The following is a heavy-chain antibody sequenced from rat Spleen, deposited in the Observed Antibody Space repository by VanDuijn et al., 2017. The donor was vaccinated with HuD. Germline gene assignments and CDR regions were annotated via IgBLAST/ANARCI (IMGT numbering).Heavy chain of an antibody. CDR1: GFTFSDYY. V-gene: IGHV5-22*01. Sequence: EVQLVESDGGLVQPGTSLKLSCAASGFTFSDYYMSWVRQSPEKGLEWVATILYDGSSAYYRDSVKGRFTISRDNAKSTLYLQMNSLRSEDTATYYCARLNRVYYFDYWGQGVMVTVSS. D-gene: IGHD1-4*01. J-gene: IGHJ2*01. CDR2: ILYDGSSA. CDR3: ARLNRVYYFDY.